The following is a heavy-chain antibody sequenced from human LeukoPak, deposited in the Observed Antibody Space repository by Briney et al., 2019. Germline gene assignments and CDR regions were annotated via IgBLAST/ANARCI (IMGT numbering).Heavy chain of an antibody. CDR1: GFIFRNHA. Sequence: GGSLRLSCAASGFIFRNHAMNWVRQAPGQGLEWVSGVSASGGSTLNTDSVKGRFSISRDNSKNTLYLEMNSLRAEDTALYYCAKSLGNQGVIDYWGQGTLVTVSS. V-gene: IGHV3-23*01. D-gene: IGHD3-10*01. CDR3: AKSLGNQGVIDY. CDR2: VSASGGST. J-gene: IGHJ4*02.